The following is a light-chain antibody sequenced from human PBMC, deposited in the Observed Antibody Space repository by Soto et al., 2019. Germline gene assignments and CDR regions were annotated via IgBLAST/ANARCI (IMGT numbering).Light chain of an antibody. V-gene: IGKV3-15*01. J-gene: IGKJ4*01. Sequence: EIVMTQSPATLSVSPGERAALSCRASQSVSINLAWYQQKPGQAPRLLIYGASTRATGIPARFSGSGSGTEFTLTISSLQSEDFAVYYCQQYNNWPFTFGGGTKVDIK. CDR1: QSVSIN. CDR3: QQYNNWPFT. CDR2: GAS.